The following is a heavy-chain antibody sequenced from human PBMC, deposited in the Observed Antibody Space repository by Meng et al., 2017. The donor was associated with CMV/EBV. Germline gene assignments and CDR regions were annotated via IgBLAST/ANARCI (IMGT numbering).Heavy chain of an antibody. V-gene: IGHV1-46*01. D-gene: IGHD3-3*01. J-gene: IGHJ5*02. CDR3: ARESGIFGVVIISRSNWFDP. Sequence: SYLMHWVRQAPGQGLEWMGIINPSGGSTSYAQKFQGRVTMTRDTSTSTVYMELSSLRSEDTAVYYCARESGIFGVVIISRSNWFDPWGQGTLVTVSS. CDR2: INPSGGST. CDR1: SYL.